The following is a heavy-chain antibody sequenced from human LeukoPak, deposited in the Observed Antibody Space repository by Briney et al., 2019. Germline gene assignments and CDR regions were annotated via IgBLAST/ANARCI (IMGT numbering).Heavy chain of an antibody. V-gene: IGHV4-34*01. D-gene: IGHD1-26*01. J-gene: IGHJ4*02. CDR3: ASFASDSGSYQRSCFDY. CDR1: GGSFSGYY. CDR2: INHSGST. Sequence: SETLSLTCAVYGGSFSGYYWSWIRQPPGKGLEWIGEINHSGSTNYNPSLKSRVTISVDTSKNQFSLKLSSVTAADTAVYYCASFASDSGSYQRSCFDYWGQGTLVTVSS.